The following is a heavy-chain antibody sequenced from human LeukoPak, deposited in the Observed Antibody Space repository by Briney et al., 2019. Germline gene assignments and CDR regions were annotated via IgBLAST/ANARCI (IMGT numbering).Heavy chain of an antibody. CDR1: GFIFGDYY. J-gene: IGHJ4*02. V-gene: IGHV3-21*01. D-gene: IGHD4-17*01. CDR3: ARHTPLTVTTSGDDY. Sequence: GGSLRLSCKASGFIFGDYYMNWVRQAPGKGLEWVSSISSSSSYIYYADSVKGRFTISRDNAKNSLYLQMNSLRAEDTAVYYCARHTPLTVTTSGDDYWGQGTLVTVSS. CDR2: ISSSSSYI.